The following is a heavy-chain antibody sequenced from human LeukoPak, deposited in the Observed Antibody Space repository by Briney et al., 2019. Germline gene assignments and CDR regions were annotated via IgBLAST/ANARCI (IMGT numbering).Heavy chain of an antibody. CDR3: AKAPPTVPYYFDY. CDR1: GFTFSNYW. CDR2: IREDGGQK. V-gene: IGHV3-7*03. D-gene: IGHD2-2*01. J-gene: IGHJ4*02. Sequence: PGGSLRLSCAASGFTFSNYWMTWVRQAPGKGLEWVANIREDGGQKNYVDSVKGRFTISRDNSKNTLYLQMNSLRAEDTAVYYCAKAPPTVPYYFDYWGQGTLVTVSS.